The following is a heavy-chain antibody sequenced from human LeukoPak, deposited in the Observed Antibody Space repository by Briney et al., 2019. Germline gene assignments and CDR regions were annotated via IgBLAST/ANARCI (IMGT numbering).Heavy chain of an antibody. CDR3: ARERFYSSGNYNNRIDY. CDR1: GYTFTNYA. CDR2: INPSGGST. Sequence: ASVKVSCKASGYTFTNYAISWVRQAPGQGLEWMGVINPSGGSTSYAQKFQGRVTMTRDTSISTAYMEPSRLRSDDTAVYYCARERFYSSGNYNNRIDYWGQGTLVTVSS. J-gene: IGHJ4*02. D-gene: IGHD3-10*01. V-gene: IGHV1-46*01.